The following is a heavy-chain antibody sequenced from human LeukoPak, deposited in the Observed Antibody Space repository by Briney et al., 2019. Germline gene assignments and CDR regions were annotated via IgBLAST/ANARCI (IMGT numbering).Heavy chain of an antibody. V-gene: IGHV5-51*01. J-gene: IGHJ4*02. CDR2: IYCGESDTRYSPSFDRGDSDT. CDR1: GSKVMSYC. D-gene: IGHD4-17*01. Sequence: GESLTTSCMGSGSKVMSYCIGCGRQVPGKGVGWRATIYCGESDTRYSPSFDRGDSDTRYSLSFQGQVTISADKSISTAYLRWSSLKASDAAMYYCARLDPNNDYDQPVFYYWGQGTLVTVSS. CDR3: ARLDPNNDYDQPVFYY.